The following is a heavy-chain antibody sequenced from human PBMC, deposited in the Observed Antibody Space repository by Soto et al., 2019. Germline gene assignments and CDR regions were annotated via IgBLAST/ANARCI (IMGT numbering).Heavy chain of an antibody. D-gene: IGHD3-3*01. CDR1: GYTFTSYG. Sequence: ASVKVSCKASGYTFTSYGISWVRQAPGQGLEWMGWISAYSGNTNYAQKLQGRVTMTTDTSTSTAYMELRSLRSDDTAVYYCARVEDFWSGYSYWYFDLWGRGTLVTVSS. J-gene: IGHJ2*01. CDR3: ARVEDFWSGYSYWYFDL. CDR2: ISAYSGNT. V-gene: IGHV1-18*01.